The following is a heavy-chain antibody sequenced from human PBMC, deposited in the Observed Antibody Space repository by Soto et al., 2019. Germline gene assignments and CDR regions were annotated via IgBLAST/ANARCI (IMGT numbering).Heavy chain of an antibody. Sequence: GSLRLSCAASGFTFSSYAMSWVRQAPGKGLEWVSAISGSGGSTYYADSVKGRFTISRDNSKNTLYLQMNSLRAEDTAVYYCAKARVLRYFDWLVRPWNAMDVWGQGTTVTVSS. J-gene: IGHJ6*02. CDR1: GFTFSSYA. V-gene: IGHV3-23*01. D-gene: IGHD3-9*01. CDR3: AKARVLRYFDWLVRPWNAMDV. CDR2: ISGSGGST.